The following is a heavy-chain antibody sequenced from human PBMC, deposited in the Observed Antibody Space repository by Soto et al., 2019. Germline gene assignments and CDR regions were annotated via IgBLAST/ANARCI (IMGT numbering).Heavy chain of an antibody. Sequence: PSETLSLTCAVSGYSISSGYYWGWIRQPPGKGLEWIGSIYHSGSTYYNPSLKSRVTISVDTYKNKFSLKLSSVTAADTAVYYCARASGTWGPTFDYWGQGTLVTVSS. CDR2: IYHSGST. V-gene: IGHV4-38-2*01. CDR1: GYSISSGYY. J-gene: IGHJ4*02. D-gene: IGHD7-27*01. CDR3: ARASGTWGPTFDY.